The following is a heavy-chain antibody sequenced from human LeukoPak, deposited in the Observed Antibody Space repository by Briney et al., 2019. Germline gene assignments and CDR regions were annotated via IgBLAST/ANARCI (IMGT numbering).Heavy chain of an antibody. D-gene: IGHD6-19*01. CDR2: ISTYGGHT. J-gene: IGHJ3*01. CDR3: ARDGPGAVAGPYS. Sequence: ASVKVSCKGSGYTFISYGIGWVRQAPGQGLEWMGWISTYGGHTSYAQQFQDRVTMTKDTYTSTAYMELRSLRSDDTAVYYCARDGPGAVAGPYSWGQGTMVTVSS. V-gene: IGHV1-18*01. CDR1: GYTFISYG.